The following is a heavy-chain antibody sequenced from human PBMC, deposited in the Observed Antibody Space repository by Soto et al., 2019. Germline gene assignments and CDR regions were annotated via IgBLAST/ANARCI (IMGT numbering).Heavy chain of an antibody. CDR3: ARANYGSGSCYTLYYFDY. V-gene: IGHV3-74*01. CDR1: GFTFSSYW. J-gene: IGHJ4*02. CDR2: INSDGSST. Sequence: EVQLVESGGGLVQPGGSLRLSCAASGFTFSSYWMHWVRQAPGKGLVWVSRINSDGSSTSYADSVKGRFTISRDNAENTLYLQMNSLRAEDTAVYYCARANYGSGSCYTLYYFDYWGQGTLVTVSS. D-gene: IGHD3-10*01.